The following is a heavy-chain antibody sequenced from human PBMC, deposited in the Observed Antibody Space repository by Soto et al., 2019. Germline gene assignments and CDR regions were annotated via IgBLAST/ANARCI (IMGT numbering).Heavy chain of an antibody. V-gene: IGHV4-61*01. CDR3: ARGSSWFTYYYYGMDV. CDR2: IYYSGST. Sequence: SETLSLTCTVSGGSVSSGSYYWSWIRQPPGKGLEWIGYIYYSGSTNYNPSLKSRVTISVDTSKNQFSLKLSSVTAADTAVYYCARGSSWFTYYYYGMDVWGQGTTVTVSS. J-gene: IGHJ6*02. D-gene: IGHD6-13*01. CDR1: GGSVSSGSYY.